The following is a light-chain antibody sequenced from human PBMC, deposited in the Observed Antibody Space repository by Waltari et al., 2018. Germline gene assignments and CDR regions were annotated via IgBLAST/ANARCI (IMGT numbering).Light chain of an antibody. CDR1: GSNIGSNY. Sequence: QSVLTQPPSASGTPGHRFCISCSGSGSNIGSNYVYWYQQLPGTAPKHIIYRNNQRPSGVPDRFSGSKSGTSASLAISGLRSEDEADYYCAAWDDSLSGPVFGGGNKMTVL. CDR2: RNN. J-gene: IGLJ2*01. V-gene: IGLV1-47*01. CDR3: AAWDDSLSGPV.